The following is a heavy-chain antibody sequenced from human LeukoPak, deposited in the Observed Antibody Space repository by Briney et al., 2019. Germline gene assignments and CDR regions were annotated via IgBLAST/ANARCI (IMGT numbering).Heavy chain of an antibody. D-gene: IGHD1-20*01. J-gene: IGHJ4*02. Sequence: PSETLSLTCAVYGGSFSGYYWSWIRQPPGKGLEWIGEINHSGSTNYNPSLKSRVTISVDTSKNQFSLKLSSVTAADTAVYYCARVRHNWNGGYFDYWGQGTLVTVSS. CDR2: INHSGST. CDR3: ARVRHNWNGGYFDY. CDR1: GGSFSGYY. V-gene: IGHV4-34*01.